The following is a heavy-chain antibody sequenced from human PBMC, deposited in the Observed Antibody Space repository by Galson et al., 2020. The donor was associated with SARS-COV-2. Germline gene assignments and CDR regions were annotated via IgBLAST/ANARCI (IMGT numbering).Heavy chain of an antibody. D-gene: IGHD6-19*01. CDR2: ISGSGGST. V-gene: IGHV3-23*01. Sequence: GESLKISCAASGFTFSSYAMSWVRQAPGKGLEWVSAISGSGGSTYYADSVKGRFTISRDNSKNTLYLQMNSLRAEDTAVYYCAKEMGRGKQWLGDAFDIWGQGTMVTVSS. CDR1: GFTFSSYA. J-gene: IGHJ3*02. CDR3: AKEMGRGKQWLGDAFDI.